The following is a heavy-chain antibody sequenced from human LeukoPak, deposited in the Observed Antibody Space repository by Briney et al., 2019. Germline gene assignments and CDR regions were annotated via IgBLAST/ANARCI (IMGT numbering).Heavy chain of an antibody. CDR1: GDSISSSSYY. CDR3: ARSNSYGLFLFDY. V-gene: IGHV4-39*07. CDR2: IYYSGST. D-gene: IGHD5-18*01. Sequence: PSETLSLTCTVSGDSISSSSYYWGWLRQPPGKGLEWIGTIYYSGSTYYNPSLKSRVTISVDTSKNQFSLKLSSVTAADTAVYYCARSNSYGLFLFDYWGQGTLVTVSS. J-gene: IGHJ4*02.